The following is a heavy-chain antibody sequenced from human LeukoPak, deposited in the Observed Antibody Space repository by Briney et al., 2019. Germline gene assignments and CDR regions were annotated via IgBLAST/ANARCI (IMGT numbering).Heavy chain of an antibody. D-gene: IGHD2-8*01. V-gene: IGHV3-53*01. CDR3: TYMLRSKGKIDY. CDR2: IYSGGST. CDR1: GFTVSSNY. J-gene: IGHJ4*02. Sequence: GGSLRLSCAASGFTVSSNYMSWVRQAPGKGLEWVSVIYSGGSTYYADSVKGRFTISRDNSKNTLYLQMNSLRAEDTAVYYCTYMLRSKGKIDYWGQGTLVTVSS.